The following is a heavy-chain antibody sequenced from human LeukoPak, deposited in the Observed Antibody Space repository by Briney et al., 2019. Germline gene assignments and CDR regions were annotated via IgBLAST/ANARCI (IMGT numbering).Heavy chain of an antibody. D-gene: IGHD3-10*01. CDR1: GGPFSGYF. Sequence: ASETLSLTCAVSGGPFSGYFWSWIRQSSGKGLEWIGEIHNSGTTDYNPSLNSRVTISEDTSKNQFYLNLSSVTAADTAVYYCARRYYYNLGSFPFDFWGQGTLVTVSS. CDR3: ARRYYYNLGSFPFDF. J-gene: IGHJ4*02. CDR2: IHNSGTT. V-gene: IGHV4-34*01.